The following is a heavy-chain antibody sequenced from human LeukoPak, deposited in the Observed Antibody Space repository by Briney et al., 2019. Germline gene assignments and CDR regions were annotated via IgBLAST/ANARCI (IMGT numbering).Heavy chain of an antibody. V-gene: IGHV1-18*01. CDR2: ISAYNGNT. D-gene: IGHD3-10*01. CDR3: ARDRSYGSGISGQDY. J-gene: IGHJ4*02. CDR1: GYTFTSYG. Sequence: EASVKVSCKASGYTFTSYGISWVRQAPGQGLEWMGWISAYNGNTNYAQKLQGRGTMTTDTSTSTAYMELRSLRSDDTAVYYCARDRSYGSGISGQDYWGQGTLVTVSS.